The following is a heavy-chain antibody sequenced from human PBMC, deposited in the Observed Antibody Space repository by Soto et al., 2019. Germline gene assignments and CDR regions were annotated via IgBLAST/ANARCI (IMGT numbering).Heavy chain of an antibody. CDR3: AKERGYYDILTGYRYDAFDI. Sequence: SLRLSCAASGFTFSNYAIHWVRQAPGKGLEWVAVIASDGKDKRYADSVKGRFTISRDNSKNTVYLQMNSLRGEDTAVYYCAKERGYYDILTGYRYDAFDIWGQGTMVTVSS. V-gene: IGHV3-30*18. J-gene: IGHJ3*02. D-gene: IGHD3-9*01. CDR2: IASDGKDK. CDR1: GFTFSNYA.